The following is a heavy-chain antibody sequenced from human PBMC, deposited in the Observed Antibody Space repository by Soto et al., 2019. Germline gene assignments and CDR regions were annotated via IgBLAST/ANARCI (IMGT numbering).Heavy chain of an antibody. CDR2: IYATGTT. CDR1: GASIIGFY. D-gene: IGHD1-1*01. CDR3: VRDGTKTLRDWFDP. J-gene: IGHJ5*02. V-gene: IGHV4-4*07. Sequence: SETLSLTCTFSGASIIGFYWRWIRKSAGKGLEWIGRIYATGTTDYNPSLKSRVMMSVDTSKKQFSLKLRSVTAADTAVYYCVRDGTKTLRDWFDPWGQGISVTVSS.